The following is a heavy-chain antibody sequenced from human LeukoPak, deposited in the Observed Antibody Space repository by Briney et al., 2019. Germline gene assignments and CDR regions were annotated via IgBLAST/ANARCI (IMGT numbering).Heavy chain of an antibody. CDR3: VRGEDSSGYFYFIG. Sequence: SQTLSLTCAISEDTVSSNSDDWNWIRQSPSRGLEWIARTYYRSKWYYDYAVSVKSRITISPDTSKNQFSLQLNSVTPEDTAVYYCVRGEDSSGYFYFIGWGQGTLVTVSS. CDR2: TYYRSKWYY. V-gene: IGHV6-1*01. D-gene: IGHD3-22*01. CDR1: EDTVSSNSDD. J-gene: IGHJ4*02.